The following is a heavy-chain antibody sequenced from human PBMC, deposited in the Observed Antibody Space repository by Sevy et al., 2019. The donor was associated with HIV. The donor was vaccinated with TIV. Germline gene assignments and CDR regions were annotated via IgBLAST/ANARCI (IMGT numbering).Heavy chain of an antibody. Sequence: ASVKVSCKASGNTFTVYYMYCVRQAPGQGLEWMGWINPNSGDTNYAQKFQGRVTMTSDTSISTAYMELSSLRSDDTAVYYCARGVTIFGVDYYFQHWGQGTLVTVSS. CDR1: GNTFTVYY. V-gene: IGHV1-2*02. CDR3: ARGVTIFGVDYYFQH. J-gene: IGHJ1*01. D-gene: IGHD3-3*01. CDR2: INPNSGDT.